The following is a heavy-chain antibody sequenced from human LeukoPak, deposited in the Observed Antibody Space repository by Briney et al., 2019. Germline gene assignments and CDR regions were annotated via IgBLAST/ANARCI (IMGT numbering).Heavy chain of an antibody. D-gene: IGHD3-10*02. Sequence: GGSLRLSCAASGFTFSSYEVNWVRQAPGKGLEWVSYISSSGSTIYYADSVKGRFSISRDNAKNSLYLQMNSLRAEDTAVYYCAELGITMIGGVWGKGTTVTISS. J-gene: IGHJ6*04. CDR2: ISSSGSTI. V-gene: IGHV3-48*03. CDR3: AELGITMIGGV. CDR1: GFTFSSYE.